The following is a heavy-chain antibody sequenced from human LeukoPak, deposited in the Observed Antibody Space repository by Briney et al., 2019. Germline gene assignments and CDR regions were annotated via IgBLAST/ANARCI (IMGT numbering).Heavy chain of an antibody. CDR1: GFNLRRYA. V-gene: IGHV3-33*08. Sequence: GGSLRLSCEASGFNLRRYAMHWVRQAPGKGLEWVAVIWYDRSNKYYADSVKGRFTISRDNSKNTLYLEMNSLRAEDTAVYYCAREIMVRGVIMIDYWGQGTLVTVSS. D-gene: IGHD3-10*01. CDR3: AREIMVRGVIMIDY. CDR2: IWYDRSNK. J-gene: IGHJ4*02.